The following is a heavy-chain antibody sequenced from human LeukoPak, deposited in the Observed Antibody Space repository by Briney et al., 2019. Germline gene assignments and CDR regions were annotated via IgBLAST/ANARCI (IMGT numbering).Heavy chain of an antibody. CDR1: GFTFSSYE. CDR3: ARDSSRYCSSTSCYA. Sequence: GGSLRLSCAASGFTFSSYEMNWVRQAPGKGLEWVSSISSSSSYIYYADSVKGRFTISRDNAKNSLYLQMNSLRAEDTAVYYCARDSSRYCSSTSCYAWGQGTLVTVSS. V-gene: IGHV3-21*01. D-gene: IGHD2-2*01. J-gene: IGHJ5*02. CDR2: ISSSSSYI.